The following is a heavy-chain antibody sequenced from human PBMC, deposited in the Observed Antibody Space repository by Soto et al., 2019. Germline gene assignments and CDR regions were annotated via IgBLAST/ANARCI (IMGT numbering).Heavy chain of an antibody. Sequence: TSETLSLTCTVSGGSVNSGDYYWSWIRQPPGKGLEWIGYIHYTGSTNYNPSLKSRVTISVDTSKNQFSLKLSSVTAADTAVYFCARSANHYDSSLVAWVYYSDSWGQGTLVTVSS. CDR2: IHYTGST. V-gene: IGHV4-61*08. J-gene: IGHJ4*02. CDR1: GGSVNSGDYY. D-gene: IGHD3-22*01. CDR3: ARSANHYDSSLVAWVYYSDS.